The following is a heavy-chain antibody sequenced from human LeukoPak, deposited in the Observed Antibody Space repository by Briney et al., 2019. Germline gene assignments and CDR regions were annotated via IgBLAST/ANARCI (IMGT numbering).Heavy chain of an antibody. CDR3: ARSGTYYDFWSGYPSDYFYGTDV. Sequence: GGSLRLSCAASGFTFSSYAMHWVRQAPGRGLEWVAVISYDGSNKYYADSVKGRFTISRDNSKNTLYLQMNSLRAEDTAVYYCARSGTYYDFWSGYPSDYFYGTDVWGQGTTVTVSS. V-gene: IGHV3-30-3*01. D-gene: IGHD3-3*01. CDR2: ISYDGSNK. J-gene: IGHJ6*02. CDR1: GFTFSSYA.